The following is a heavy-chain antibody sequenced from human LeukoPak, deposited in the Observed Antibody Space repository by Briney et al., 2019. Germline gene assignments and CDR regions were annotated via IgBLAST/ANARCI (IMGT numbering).Heavy chain of an antibody. CDR3: ASGLWFGELLSFS. V-gene: IGHV4-30-4*08. Sequence: PSQTLSLTCTVSGGSISSGDYYWSSIREPPGKGLEWIGYIYYSGSTYYNPSLKSRVTISVDTSKNQFSLKLSSVAAADTAVYSRASGLWFGELLSFSWGQGTLVTVSS. CDR2: IYYSGST. CDR1: GGSISSGDYY. D-gene: IGHD3-10*01. J-gene: IGHJ5*02.